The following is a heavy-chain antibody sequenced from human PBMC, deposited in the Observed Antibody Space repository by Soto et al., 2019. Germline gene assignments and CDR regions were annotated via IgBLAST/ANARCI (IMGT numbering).Heavy chain of an antibody. CDR1: GGSVSRGSYY. D-gene: IGHD3-3*01. CDR2: IYYSGST. J-gene: IGHJ6*02. Sequence: QVQLQESGPGLVKPSETLSLTCTVSGGSVSRGSYYWSWIRQPPGKGLEWIGYIYYSGSTNYNPSLKSRVTISVDTSKNQFSLKLSSVTAADTAVYYCARERFGVVISPLYYYGMDVWGQGTTVTVSS. CDR3: ARERFGVVISPLYYYGMDV. V-gene: IGHV4-61*01.